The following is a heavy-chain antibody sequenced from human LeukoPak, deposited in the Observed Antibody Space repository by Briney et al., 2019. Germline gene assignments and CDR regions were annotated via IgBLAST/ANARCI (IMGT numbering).Heavy chain of an antibody. Sequence: SETLSLTCAVYGGSFSGYYWSWIRQPPGKGLEWIGEINHSGSTNYNPSLKSRVTISVDTSKNQFSLKLSSVTAADTAVYYCARVPMKYYYDSGGYYYTNWFDPWGQGTLVTVSS. CDR3: ARVPMKYYYDSGGYYYTNWFDP. J-gene: IGHJ5*02. V-gene: IGHV4-34*01. D-gene: IGHD3-22*01. CDR2: INHSGST. CDR1: GGSFSGYY.